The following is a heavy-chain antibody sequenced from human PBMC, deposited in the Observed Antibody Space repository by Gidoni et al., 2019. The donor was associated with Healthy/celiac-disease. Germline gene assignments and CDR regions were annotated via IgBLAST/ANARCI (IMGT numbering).Heavy chain of an antibody. CDR3: ARDHTTVDYYYGMDV. V-gene: IGHV4-31*03. D-gene: IGHD4-17*01. Sequence: QVQLQESGPGLVKPSQTLSLTCTVSGGSTSSGGYYWSWIRQHPGKGLEWIGYIYYSGSTYYNPSLKSRVTISVDTSKNQFSLKLSSVTAADTAVYYCARDHTTVDYYYGMDVWGQGTTVTVSS. J-gene: IGHJ6*02. CDR2: IYYSGST. CDR1: GGSTSSGGYY.